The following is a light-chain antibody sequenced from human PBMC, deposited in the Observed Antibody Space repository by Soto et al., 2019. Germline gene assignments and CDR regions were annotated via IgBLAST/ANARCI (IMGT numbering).Light chain of an antibody. CDR3: QQYVTSPYT. V-gene: IGKV3-20*01. J-gene: IGKJ2*01. CDR2: GSS. Sequence: DIVLTQSPGTLSLSPGERVILSCRTSQSISSSALAWYQQKPGQAPSLLIYGSSRRATGIPDRFSGSGSETDFTLTISSLEPEDFAVYFCQQYVTSPYTFGQGTKLEI. CDR1: QSISSSA.